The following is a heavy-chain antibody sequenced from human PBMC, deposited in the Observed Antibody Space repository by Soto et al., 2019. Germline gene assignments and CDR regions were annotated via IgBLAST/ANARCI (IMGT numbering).Heavy chain of an antibody. J-gene: IGHJ5*02. CDR3: ARGPITTNPRFDP. V-gene: IGHV4-34*01. CDR1: GGSFSGYY. Sequence: SETLSLTSAVYGGSFSGYYWSWIRQPPGKGLEWIGEINHSGGTNYNPSLKSRVTISIDTSKNQFSLKLSSVTAADTAVYYCARGPITTNPRFDPWGQGTLVTVSS. D-gene: IGHD3-22*01. CDR2: INHSGGT.